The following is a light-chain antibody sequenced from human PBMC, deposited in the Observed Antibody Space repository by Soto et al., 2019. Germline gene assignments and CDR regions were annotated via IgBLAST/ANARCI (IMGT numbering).Light chain of an antibody. CDR3: ISYKSISTLV. J-gene: IGLJ1*01. V-gene: IGLV2-14*01. Sequence: QSALTQPASVSGSPGQSITISCTGTSSDVGGYNYVSWYQQHPGKAPKVIIYEVINRPSGVSNRFSGSKSGNTASLTISGLQAEDEADYYCISYKSISTLVFGTGTKVTVL. CDR2: EVI. CDR1: SSDVGGYNY.